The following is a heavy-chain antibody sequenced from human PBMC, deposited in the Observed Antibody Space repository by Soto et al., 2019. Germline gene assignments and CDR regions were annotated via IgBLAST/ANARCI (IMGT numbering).Heavy chain of an antibody. CDR2: INHSGST. CDR3: ASGRGGYCSGGSCSYYYYYGMDV. J-gene: IGHJ6*02. D-gene: IGHD2-15*01. Sequence: PSETLSLTCAVYGGSFSGYYWSWIRQPPGKGRDWIGEINHSGSTNYNPSLKSRVTISVDTSKNQFSLKLSSVTAADTAVFYCASGRGGYCSGGSCSYYYYYGMDVWGQGTTVP. CDR1: GGSFSGYY. V-gene: IGHV4-34*01.